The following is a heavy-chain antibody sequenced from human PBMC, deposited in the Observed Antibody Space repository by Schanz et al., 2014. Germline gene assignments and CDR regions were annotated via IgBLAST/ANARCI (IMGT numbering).Heavy chain of an antibody. D-gene: IGHD2-21*01. V-gene: IGHV3-7*01. Sequence: EVQLLESGGGLVQPGGSLRLSCAASGFTFSSYAMSWVRQAPGKGLEWVANIKQDGSEKYYVDSVKGRFTISRDNAKHAMYLQINTLXXXXXAVYYCAKGQLLSYCFDYWGQGTLVTVSS. J-gene: IGHJ4*02. CDR2: IKQDGSEK. CDR3: AKGQLLSYCFDY. CDR1: GFTFSSYA.